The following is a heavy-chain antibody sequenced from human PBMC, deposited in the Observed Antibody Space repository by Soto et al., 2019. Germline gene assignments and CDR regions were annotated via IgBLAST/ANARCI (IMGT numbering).Heavy chain of an antibody. CDR2: IIPIFGTA. CDR3: ARDLGRSSWPLGAWDYYYYYGMDV. Sequence: QVQLVQSGAEVKKPGSSVKVSCKASGGTFSSYAISWVRQAPGQGLEWMGGIIPIFGTANYAQKFQGRVTITADESTSTAYMELSSLRSEDTAVYYCARDLGRSSWPLGAWDYYYYYGMDVWGQGTTVTVSS. V-gene: IGHV1-69*01. J-gene: IGHJ6*02. CDR1: GGTFSSYA. D-gene: IGHD6-13*01.